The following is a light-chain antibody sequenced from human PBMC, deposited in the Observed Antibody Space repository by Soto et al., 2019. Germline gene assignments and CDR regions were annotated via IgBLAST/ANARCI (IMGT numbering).Light chain of an antibody. V-gene: IGKV3-15*01. Sequence: EIVTTQSPATLSVSPGERVTLSCRASHSVNTNLAWYQQKPGQAPRLLIYAASTRASGFPARFSGSGSRTEFTLTISSLQSEDFAVYYCQQYNNWPPVTFGQGTRLEIK. CDR2: AAS. J-gene: IGKJ5*01. CDR3: QQYNNWPPVT. CDR1: HSVNTN.